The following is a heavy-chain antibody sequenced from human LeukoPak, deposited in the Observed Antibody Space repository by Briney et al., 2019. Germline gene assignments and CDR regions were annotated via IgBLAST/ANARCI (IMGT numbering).Heavy chain of an antibody. CDR1: GGTFSSYA. CDR3: ARVAGDYYYYYGMDV. V-gene: IGHV1-69*13. Sequence: GASVTVSFKASGGTFSSYAISWVRQAPGQGLEWMGGIIPIFGTANYAQKFQGRVTITADESTSTAYMELSSLGSEDTAVYYCARVAGDYYYYYGMDVWGQGTTVTVSS. CDR2: IIPIFGTA. D-gene: IGHD3-10*01. J-gene: IGHJ6*02.